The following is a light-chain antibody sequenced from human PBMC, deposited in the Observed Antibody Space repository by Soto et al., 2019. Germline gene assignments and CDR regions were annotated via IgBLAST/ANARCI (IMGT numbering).Light chain of an antibody. CDR2: DAS. CDR1: QDISNS. CDR3: QQYETLPWT. V-gene: IGKV1-33*01. Sequence: DIPMTQSPSSLSASVGDRVTITCQASQDISNSLNWYQQKPGKGPKLLIYDASSLQTGVPSRFSAIGSGSDFTLIISSLQPEDIATYFCQQYETLPWTFGLGTKVEIK. J-gene: IGKJ1*01.